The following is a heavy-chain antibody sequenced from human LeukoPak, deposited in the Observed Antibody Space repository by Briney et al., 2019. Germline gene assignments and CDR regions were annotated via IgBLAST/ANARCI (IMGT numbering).Heavy chain of an antibody. V-gene: IGHV4-4*07. J-gene: IGHJ6*03. CDR3: ARVGYGDYSRSYYYYMDV. Sequence: PSETLSLTCTVSSGSISSYDWSWIRQPAGKGLEWIGRIYTSGSPNYNPSLKSRVTMSVDTSKNQFSLKLSSVTAADTAVYYCARVGYGDYSRSYYYYMDVWGKGTTVTVSS. D-gene: IGHD4-17*01. CDR2: IYTSGSP. CDR1: SGSISSYD.